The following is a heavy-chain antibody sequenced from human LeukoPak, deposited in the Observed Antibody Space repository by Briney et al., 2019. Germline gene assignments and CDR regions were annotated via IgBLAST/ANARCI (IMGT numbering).Heavy chain of an antibody. V-gene: IGHV3-48*01. CDR2: ISDRSTTI. CDR1: GFTFSDYS. J-gene: IGHJ4*02. Sequence: GGSLRLSCAASGFTFSDYSMNWVRQAPGKGLEWFSRISDRSTTIYYADSVKGRFAISRDNAKNSLYLQMDSLRAEDTAVYYCARVPYSSGWYSFFDHWGQGALVTVSS. CDR3: ARVPYSSGWYSFFDH. D-gene: IGHD6-19*01.